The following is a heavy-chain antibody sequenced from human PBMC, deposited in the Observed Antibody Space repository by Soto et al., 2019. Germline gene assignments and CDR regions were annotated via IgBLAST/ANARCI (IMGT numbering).Heavy chain of an antibody. D-gene: IGHD3-16*01. V-gene: IGHV4-30-4*01. CDR2: IFSSGTT. Sequence: PSETLSLTCTVSGDSISSGNKYWSWIRQAPGKGLEWIGYIFSSGTTYYNPSLKSRLTMSLDTSQNQFSLRLASVTDADSAVYYCARVPSPFDYYYAMDVWGRGTTVTVSS. CDR3: ARVPSPFDYYYAMDV. CDR1: GDSISSGNKY. J-gene: IGHJ6*02.